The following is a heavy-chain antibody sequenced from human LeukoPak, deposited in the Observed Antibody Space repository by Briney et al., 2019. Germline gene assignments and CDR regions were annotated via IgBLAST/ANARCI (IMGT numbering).Heavy chain of an antibody. D-gene: IGHD6-19*01. CDR1: GFTFSSYG. CDR3: AKDEYSSDFDY. Sequence: PGRSLRLSCAASGFTFSSYGMHWVRQAPGKGLEWVAVISYDGSNKYYADSVKGRFTISRDNSKNTLYLQMNSLRAEDTAVYYCAKDEYSSDFDYWGQGTLVTVSS. V-gene: IGHV3-30*18. J-gene: IGHJ4*02. CDR2: ISYDGSNK.